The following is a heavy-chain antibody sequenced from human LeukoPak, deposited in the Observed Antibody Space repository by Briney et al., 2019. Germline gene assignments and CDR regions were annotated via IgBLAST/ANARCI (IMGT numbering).Heavy chain of an antibody. Sequence: GRSLRLSCAASGFTFSSYAMHWVRQAPGKGLEWVAVISYDGSNKYYADSVKGRFTISRDNSKNTLYLQMNSLRGEDTAVYYCARDIQAYYFDCWGQGTLVTVSS. CDR3: ARDIQAYYFDC. D-gene: IGHD2-21*01. CDR1: GFTFSSYA. J-gene: IGHJ4*02. CDR2: ISYDGSNK. V-gene: IGHV3-30-3*01.